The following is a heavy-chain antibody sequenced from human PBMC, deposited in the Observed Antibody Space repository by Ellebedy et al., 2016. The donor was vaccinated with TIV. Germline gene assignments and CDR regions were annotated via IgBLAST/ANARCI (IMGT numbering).Heavy chain of an antibody. J-gene: IGHJ4*02. CDR2: IDNNGGSA. CDR1: GSTFSIYA. V-gene: IGHV3-64D*09. Sequence: GESLKISCSASGSTFSIYAMHWVRQAPGKGLEYVSSIDNNGGSASYSDSVRGRFTISRDNSKNTLYLQLSSLRAEDTAVYYCVQDVAWDFDYWGQGTLVTVSS. CDR3: VQDVAWDFDY. D-gene: IGHD5-12*01.